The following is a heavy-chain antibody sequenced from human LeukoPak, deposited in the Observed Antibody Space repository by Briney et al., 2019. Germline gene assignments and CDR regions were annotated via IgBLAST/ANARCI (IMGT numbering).Heavy chain of an antibody. CDR2: IYTSGST. Sequence: PSETLSLTCTVSGGSISSGSYYWSWIRQPAGKGLEWIGRIYTSGSTNYNPSLKSRVTISVDTSKNQFSLKLSSVTAADTAIYYCARGRAPENWGQGTLVTVSS. CDR1: GGSISSGSYY. V-gene: IGHV4-61*02. J-gene: IGHJ4*02. CDR3: ARGRAPEN.